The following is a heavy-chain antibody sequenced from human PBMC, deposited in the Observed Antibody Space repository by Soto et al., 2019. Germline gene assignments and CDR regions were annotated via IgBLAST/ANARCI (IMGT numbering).Heavy chain of an antibody. CDR3: AGQRYYDFWSGYPNWFDP. D-gene: IGHD3-3*01. CDR1: GGSISSSSYY. CDR2: IYYSGST. Sequence: PSETLSLTCTVSGGSISSSSYYWGWIRQPPGKGLEWIGSIYYSGSTYYNPSLKSRVTISVDTSKNQFSLKLSSVTAADTAVYYCAGQRYYDFWSGYPNWFDPWGQGTLVTVSS. J-gene: IGHJ5*02. V-gene: IGHV4-39*01.